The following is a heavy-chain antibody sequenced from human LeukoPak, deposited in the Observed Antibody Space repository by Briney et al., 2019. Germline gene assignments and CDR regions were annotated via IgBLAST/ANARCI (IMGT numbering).Heavy chain of an antibody. J-gene: IGHJ4*02. Sequence: PSETLSLTCDVYGGSFSGYYWSWIRPPPGKRLEWIGEINHSGSTNYNASLKSRVTISVDTSKNLFSLKLSSVTAADTSVYYCARGFGDYGANGGEEYDYWGQGTLVTVSS. CDR3: ARGFGDYGANGGEEYDY. CDR2: INHSGST. V-gene: IGHV4-34*01. CDR1: GGSFSGYY. D-gene: IGHD4-17*01.